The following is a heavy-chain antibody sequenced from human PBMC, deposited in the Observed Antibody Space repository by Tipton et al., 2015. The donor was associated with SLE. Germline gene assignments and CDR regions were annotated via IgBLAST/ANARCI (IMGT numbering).Heavy chain of an antibody. V-gene: IGHV4-4*07. CDR2: IYTSGST. J-gene: IGHJ4*02. D-gene: IGHD6-19*01. Sequence: TLSLTCTVSSDSIRNYWSWIRQPAGKGLEWIGRIYTSGSTNYNPSLKSRVTISVDTSKNQFSLKLSSVTAADTAVYYCARGRIAVAGNHFDYWGQGTLVTVSS. CDR3: ARGRIAVAGNHFDY. CDR1: SDSIRNY.